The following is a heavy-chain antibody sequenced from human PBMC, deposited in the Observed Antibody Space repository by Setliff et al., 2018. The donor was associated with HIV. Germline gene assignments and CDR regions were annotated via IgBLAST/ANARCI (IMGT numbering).Heavy chain of an antibody. CDR3: ARQLSNSLDY. Sequence: PSETLSLTCAVYGGSFSGYYWSWIRQPPGKGLEWIGTFYYNGDSRYNPSLKSRVTISIDTSKNQFSLKLSSVTAADTAVYYCARQLSNSLDYWGQGTLVTVSS. J-gene: IGHJ4*02. CDR2: FYYNGDS. D-gene: IGHD7-27*01. V-gene: IGHV4-34*01. CDR1: GGSFSGYY.